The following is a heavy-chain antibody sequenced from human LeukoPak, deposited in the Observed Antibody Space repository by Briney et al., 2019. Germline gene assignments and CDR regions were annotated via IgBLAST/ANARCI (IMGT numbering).Heavy chain of an antibody. J-gene: IGHJ4*02. D-gene: IGHD3-10*01. CDR1: GFTFSSYW. CDR2: IKQDGSEK. V-gene: IGHV3-7*01. CDR3: AKDYGSGSYDDPFDY. Sequence: GGSLRLSCAASGFTFSSYWMSWVRQAPGKGLEWVANIKQDGSEKYYVDSVKGRFTISRDNSKNTLYLQMNSLRAEDTAVYYCAKDYGSGSYDDPFDYWGQGTLVTVSS.